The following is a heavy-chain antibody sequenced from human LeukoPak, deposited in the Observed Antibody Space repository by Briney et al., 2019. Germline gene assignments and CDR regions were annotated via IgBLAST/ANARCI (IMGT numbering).Heavy chain of an antibody. V-gene: IGHV4-39*07. Sequence: SETLSLTCAVSGGSISRSSYYWAWIRQPPGKGLEWVGTIYYGGSIYGDPSLKGRITISLDTSKNQFSLKLDSVTAAATAVYYCARAGWELLSASFDPWGQGTLVIVSS. CDR1: GGSISRSSYY. CDR2: IYYGGSI. J-gene: IGHJ5*02. CDR3: ARAGWELLSASFDP. D-gene: IGHD1-26*01.